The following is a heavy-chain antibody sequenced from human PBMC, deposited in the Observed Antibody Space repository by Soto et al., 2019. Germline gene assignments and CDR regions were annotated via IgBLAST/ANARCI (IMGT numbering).Heavy chain of an antibody. V-gene: IGHV2-5*02. Sequence: QITLKESGPTLVKPTQTLTLTCTFSGFSLTTSGEAVGWIRQPPGKALEWLALIYWDDDKRSSPSLKSRLTITKDTSKNHVVLTMNNMDPVDTATYYCAHIPGSGQLLYSYYYYMDVWGKGTTVTVSS. D-gene: IGHD3-10*01. CDR2: IYWDDDK. J-gene: IGHJ6*03. CDR1: GFSLTTSGEA. CDR3: AHIPGSGQLLYSYYYYMDV.